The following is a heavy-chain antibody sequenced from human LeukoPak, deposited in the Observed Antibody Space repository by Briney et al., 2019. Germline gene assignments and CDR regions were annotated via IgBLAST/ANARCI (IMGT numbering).Heavy chain of an antibody. CDR3: AKNPLVSGTIYFDS. Sequence: PGGSLRLSCAASGFTLSSYSMNWVRQAPGKGLEWVSSISGSGDNRNYADSVKGRFTISRDNSKSTLYLEMNSLRAEDTAIYYCAKNPLVSGTIYFDSWGQGTLLTVSS. D-gene: IGHD6-19*01. CDR1: GFTLSSYS. CDR2: ISGSGDNR. J-gene: IGHJ4*02. V-gene: IGHV3-23*01.